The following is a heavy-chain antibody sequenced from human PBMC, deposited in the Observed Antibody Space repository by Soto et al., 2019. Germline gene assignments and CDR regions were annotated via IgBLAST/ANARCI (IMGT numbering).Heavy chain of an antibody. V-gene: IGHV1-18*01. J-gene: IGHJ6*02. CDR3: ACIFSGGYSYGFYYYGMDV. Sequence: ASVKVSCKASGYTFTNYGISWVRQAPGQGLEWMGWINVYNGNTKYAQKVQGRVTMTTDTSTSTAYMELRSLRSDDTAVYYCACIFSGGYSYGFYYYGMDVWGQGTTVTVSS. D-gene: IGHD5-18*01. CDR2: INVYNGNT. CDR1: GYTFTNYG.